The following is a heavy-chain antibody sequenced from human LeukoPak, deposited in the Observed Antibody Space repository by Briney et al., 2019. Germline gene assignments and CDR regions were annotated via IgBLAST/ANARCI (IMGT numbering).Heavy chain of an antibody. CDR2: IYTSGST. CDR1: GGSISSGSYY. CDR3: ARSIRFGVVTPNPFDY. V-gene: IGHV4-61*02. D-gene: IGHD3-3*01. J-gene: IGHJ4*02. Sequence: SETLSLTCTVSGGSISSGSYYWSWIRQPAGKGLEWIGRIYTSGSTNYNPSLKSRVTISVDTSKNQFSLKLSSVTAADTAVYYCARSIRFGVVTPNPFDYWGQGTLVTVSS.